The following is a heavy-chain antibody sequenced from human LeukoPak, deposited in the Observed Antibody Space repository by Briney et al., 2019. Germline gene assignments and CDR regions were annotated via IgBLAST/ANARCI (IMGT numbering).Heavy chain of an antibody. CDR3: AKEALGGATDY. Sequence: GGSLRLSXAASGFTFSSYSMNWVRQAPGKGLEWVSSISSSSSYIYYADSVKGRFTISRDNAKNSLYLQMNSLRAEDTAVYYCAKEALGGATDYWGQGTLVTVSS. CDR2: ISSSSSYI. J-gene: IGHJ4*02. D-gene: IGHD1-26*01. CDR1: GFTFSSYS. V-gene: IGHV3-21*04.